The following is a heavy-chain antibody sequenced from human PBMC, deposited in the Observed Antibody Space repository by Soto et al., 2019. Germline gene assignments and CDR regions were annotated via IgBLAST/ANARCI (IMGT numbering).Heavy chain of an antibody. CDR1: GYTFTSYA. V-gene: IGHV1-3*01. D-gene: IGHD3-10*01. J-gene: IGHJ6*02. CDR3: ARVLQEENGSGSYYSPDYYYYGMDV. Sequence: ASVKVSCKASGYTFTSYAMHWVRQAPGQRLEWMGWINAGNGNTKYSQKFQGRVTITRDTSASTAYMELSSLRSEDTAVYYCARVLQEENGSGSYYSPDYYYYGMDVWGQGTTVTVSS. CDR2: INAGNGNT.